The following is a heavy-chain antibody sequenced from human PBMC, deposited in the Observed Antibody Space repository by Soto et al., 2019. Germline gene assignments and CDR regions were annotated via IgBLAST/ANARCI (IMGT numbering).Heavy chain of an antibody. D-gene: IGHD2-2*02. CDR1: GSTFSDYY. Sequence: PGGSLRLSCAASGSTFSDYYMSWIRQAPGKGLEWVSYISSSSSYTNYADSVKGRFTISRDNAKNSMYLQMNGLRAEDTAVYYCARQGCGSTTCYSQLDYWGQGTLVTVSS. CDR2: ISSSSSYT. J-gene: IGHJ4*02. V-gene: IGHV3-11*06. CDR3: ARQGCGSTTCYSQLDY.